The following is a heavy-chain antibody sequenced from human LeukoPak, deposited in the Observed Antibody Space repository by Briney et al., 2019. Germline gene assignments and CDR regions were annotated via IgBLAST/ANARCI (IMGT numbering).Heavy chain of an antibody. D-gene: IGHD5-12*01. J-gene: IGHJ4*02. Sequence: SQTLSLTCTVSGGSVSSYYWSWIRQPPGKGLEWIGYFSYSGNTNYNPSLKSRVTISVDTSKNQFSLKLRSVTAADTAIYYCAKGPLDSGYTYFDYWGQGTLVSVAS. V-gene: IGHV4-59*02. CDR2: FSYSGNT. CDR3: AKGPLDSGYTYFDY. CDR1: GGSVSSYY.